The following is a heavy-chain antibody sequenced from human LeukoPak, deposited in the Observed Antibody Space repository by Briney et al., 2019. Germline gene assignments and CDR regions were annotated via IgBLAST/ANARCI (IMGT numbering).Heavy chain of an antibody. D-gene: IGHD6-19*01. CDR3: AKDRDSSGWPDY. J-gene: IGHJ4*02. V-gene: IGHV3-23*01. CDR1: GFTFGSYA. Sequence: GGSLRLSCAASGFTFGSYAMSWVRQAPGKGLEWVSAISGSGGSTDYTDSVKGRFTISRDNSKNTLYLQMNSLRAEDTAVYYCAKDRDSSGWPDYWGQGTLVTVSS. CDR2: ISGSGGST.